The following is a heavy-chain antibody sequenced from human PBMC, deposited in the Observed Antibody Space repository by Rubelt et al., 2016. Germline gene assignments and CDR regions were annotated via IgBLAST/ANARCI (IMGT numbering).Heavy chain of an antibody. CDR3: ASERGYSYDDAFDI. CDR2: IYYSGGT. Sequence: QLQLQESDPGLVKPSETLSLICTVSGGSISSTNSYWGWIRQPPGKGLEWIGYIYYSGGTNYNPSLKSRVTISVDTSKNQFSLKLSSVTAADTAVYYCASERGYSYDDAFDIWGQGTMVTVSS. CDR1: GGSISSTNSY. D-gene: IGHD5-18*01. J-gene: IGHJ3*02. V-gene: IGHV4-61*05.